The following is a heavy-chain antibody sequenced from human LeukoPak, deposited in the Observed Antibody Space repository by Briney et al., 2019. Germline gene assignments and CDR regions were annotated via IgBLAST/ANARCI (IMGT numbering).Heavy chain of an antibody. V-gene: IGHV4-4*07. J-gene: IGHJ4*02. D-gene: IGHD4-17*01. CDR2: ISSRGDT. CDR1: GGSISNYY. CDR3: AREYGDFDY. Sequence: SETLSLTCIVSGGSISNYYWSWIRQPAGKGLQWIGRISSRGDTNYNPSLKSRVFMSIDRSKNQFSLKLLSVTAADTAVYYCAREYGDFDYWGRGTLVTVSS.